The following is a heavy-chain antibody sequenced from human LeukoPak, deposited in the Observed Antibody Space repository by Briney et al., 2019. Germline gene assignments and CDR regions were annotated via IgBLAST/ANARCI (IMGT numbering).Heavy chain of an antibody. V-gene: IGHV3-30*18. CDR3: AKDLGYTDGYSFHY. CDR1: GFSFSTYG. J-gene: IGHJ4*02. Sequence: PGTSLRLSCAASGFSFSTYGMHWVRQAPGKGLEWVAVISYDGSNKYYADSVKGRFTISRDSSKNTLYLQMNSLRGEDTAVYFCAKDLGYTDGYSFHYWGQGTLVTVSS. D-gene: IGHD5-18*01. CDR2: ISYDGSNK.